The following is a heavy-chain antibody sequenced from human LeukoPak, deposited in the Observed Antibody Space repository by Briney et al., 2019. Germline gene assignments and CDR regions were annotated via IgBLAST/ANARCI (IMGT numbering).Heavy chain of an antibody. CDR2: INANSGTT. J-gene: IGHJ5*01. Sequence: AGGSLRLSCAASGFAFSVYAMSRLRQPPGKGLGWVSTINANSGTTSYAASVRGRFTISRDNSKNALYLQMNTLRADDTATYYCAKPISGGLAVTADWFHPWGQGTLVVVSS. D-gene: IGHD2-21*02. V-gene: IGHV3-23*01. CDR1: GFAFSVYA. CDR3: AKPISGGLAVTADWFHP.